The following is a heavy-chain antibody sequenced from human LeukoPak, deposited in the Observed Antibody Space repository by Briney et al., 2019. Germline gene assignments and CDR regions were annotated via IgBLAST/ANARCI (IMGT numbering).Heavy chain of an antibody. CDR2: ISSSGSTI. J-gene: IGHJ6*04. Sequence: GGSLRLSCAASLFTFSTYEMNWVRQAPGTGLEWVSYISSSGSTIYYADSVKGRLTISRDNAKNSLYLQMNSLRAEDTAVYYCAELGITMIGGVWGKGTTVTISS. V-gene: IGHV3-48*03. CDR3: AELGITMIGGV. CDR1: LFTFSTYE. D-gene: IGHD3-10*02.